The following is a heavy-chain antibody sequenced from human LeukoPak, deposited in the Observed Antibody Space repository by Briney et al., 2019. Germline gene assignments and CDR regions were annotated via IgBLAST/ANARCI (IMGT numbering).Heavy chain of an antibody. CDR2: IYYSGST. J-gene: IGHJ4*02. CDR3: AREVVAAAGTVDY. CDR1: GGSFSGYY. Sequence: SETLSLTCAVYGGSFSGYYWSWIRQPPGKGLEWIGYIYYSGSTNYNPSLKSRVTISVDTSKNQFSLKLSSVTAADTAVYYCAREVVAAAGTVDYWGQGTLVTVSS. D-gene: IGHD6-13*01. V-gene: IGHV4-59*01.